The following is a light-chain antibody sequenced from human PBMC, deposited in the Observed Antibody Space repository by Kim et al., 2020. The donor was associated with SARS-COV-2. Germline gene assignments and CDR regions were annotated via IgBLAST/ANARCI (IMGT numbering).Light chain of an antibody. J-gene: IGLJ1*01. Sequence: GQSITLSCAGARRDIGGFNYVSWYQQHPGEAPKLMIYDVNKRPSGLSNRFSGSKSGNTASLTISGLQAEDEADYYCSSYTASSTFVFGTGTKVTIL. CDR1: RRDIGGFNY. V-gene: IGLV2-14*03. CDR2: DVN. CDR3: SSYTASSTFV.